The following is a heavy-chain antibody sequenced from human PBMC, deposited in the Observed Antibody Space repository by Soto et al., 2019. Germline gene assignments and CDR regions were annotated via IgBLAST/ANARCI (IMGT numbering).Heavy chain of an antibody. V-gene: IGHV1-18*01. CDR1: GYTFTSYG. J-gene: IGHJ4*02. Sequence: QVHLVQSGAEVKKPGASVKVSCKGSGYTFTSYGITWVRQAPGQGLEWMGWISAHNGNTDYAQRLPGRVTVTRDTSTSTAYMELRSLRSADTAVYYCAGGRYGDYWGQGALVTVSS. CDR2: ISAHNGNT. D-gene: IGHD1-1*01. CDR3: AGGRYGDY.